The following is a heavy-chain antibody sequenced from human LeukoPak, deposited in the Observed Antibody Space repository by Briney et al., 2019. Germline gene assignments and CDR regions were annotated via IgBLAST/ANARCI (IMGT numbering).Heavy chain of an antibody. CDR3: ARHLWSGYYYGMDV. D-gene: IGHD3-3*01. Sequence: GASVKVSCKASGGTFSSYAISWVRQAPGQGLEWMGGIIPIFGTANYAQKFQGRVTITADESTSTAYMEPSSLRSEDTAVYYCARHLWSGYYYGMDVWGQGTTVTVSS. V-gene: IGHV1-69*13. J-gene: IGHJ6*02. CDR2: IIPIFGTA. CDR1: GGTFSSYA.